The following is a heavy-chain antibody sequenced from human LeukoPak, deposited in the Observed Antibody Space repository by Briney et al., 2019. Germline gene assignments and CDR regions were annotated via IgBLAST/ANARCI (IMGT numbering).Heavy chain of an antibody. V-gene: IGHV1-69*04. Sequence: SVKVSCKASGYTFTSYYMHWVRQAPGQGLEWMGRIIPIFGIANYAQKFQGRVTITADKSTSTAYMELSSLRSEDTAVYYCARARRKENYDILTGYGTKYYYYGMDVWGQGTTVTVSS. CDR1: GYTFTSYY. CDR2: IIPIFGIA. J-gene: IGHJ6*02. CDR3: ARARRKENYDILTGYGTKYYYYGMDV. D-gene: IGHD3-9*01.